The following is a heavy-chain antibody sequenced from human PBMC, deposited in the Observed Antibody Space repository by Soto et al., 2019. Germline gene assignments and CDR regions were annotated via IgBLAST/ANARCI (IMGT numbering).Heavy chain of an antibody. CDR1: GYTFTIYG. CDR2: ISAYNGNT. Sequence: ASVKVSCKASGYTFTIYGISCVRQAPGQGLEWMGWISAYNGNTNYAQKLQGRVTMTTDTSTSTAYMELRSLRSDDTAVYYCARHSSGWYYFDYWGQGTLVTVSS. V-gene: IGHV1-18*04. CDR3: ARHSSGWYYFDY. D-gene: IGHD6-19*01. J-gene: IGHJ4*02.